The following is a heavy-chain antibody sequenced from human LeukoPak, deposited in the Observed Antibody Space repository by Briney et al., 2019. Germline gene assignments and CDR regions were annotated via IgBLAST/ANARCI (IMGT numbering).Heavy chain of an antibody. Sequence: ASVKVSCKASGYTFTGYYMHWVRQAPGQGLEWMGWINPNSGGTNYAQKFQGRVTMTTDTSISTAYMELSRLRSDDTAVYYCARDPHCSSTSCYMGWFDPWSQGTLVTVSS. CDR1: GYTFTGYY. D-gene: IGHD2-2*02. CDR3: ARDPHCSSTSCYMGWFDP. CDR2: INPNSGGT. V-gene: IGHV1-2*02. J-gene: IGHJ5*02.